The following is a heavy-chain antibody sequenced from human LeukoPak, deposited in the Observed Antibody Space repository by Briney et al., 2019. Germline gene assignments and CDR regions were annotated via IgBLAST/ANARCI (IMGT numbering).Heavy chain of an antibody. CDR1: GYSITNGDY. D-gene: IGHD3-10*01. CDR3: ARNSTSGFFDY. CDR2: IYNSAST. V-gene: IGHV4-38-2*01. J-gene: IGHJ4*02. Sequence: SETLSLTCVVSGYSITNGDYWGWIRQSPGKGLGWIASIYNSASTHYNPSLRSRVTILVDTSKNEFSLKMRSVTAADTAVYYCARNSTSGFFDYWGQGTLATVSS.